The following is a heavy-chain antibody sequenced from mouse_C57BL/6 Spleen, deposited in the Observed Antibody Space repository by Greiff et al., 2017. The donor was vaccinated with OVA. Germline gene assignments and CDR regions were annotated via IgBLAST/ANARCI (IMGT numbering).Heavy chain of an antibody. V-gene: IGHV1-61*01. CDR3: ARRGLTTVGFAY. J-gene: IGHJ3*01. D-gene: IGHD1-1*01. CDR2: IYPSDSET. CDR1: VSTFTSYW. Sequence: QVQLQQPGAELVRPGSSVKLSCKASVSTFTSYWMDWVQQRPGHGLDWIGNIYPSDSETHYNQKFKDKATLTVDKSSSTAYMQLSSLTSEDSAVYYCARRGLTTVGFAYWGQGTLVTVSA.